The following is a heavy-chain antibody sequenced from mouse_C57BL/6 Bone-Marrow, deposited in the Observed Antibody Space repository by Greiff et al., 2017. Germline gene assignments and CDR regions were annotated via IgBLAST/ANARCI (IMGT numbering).Heavy chain of an antibody. CDR2: IYPGDGDT. Sequence: VQLQQSGPELVKPGASVKISCKASGYAFSSSWMNWVKQRPGKGLEWIGRIYPGDGDTNYNGKFKGKATLTADKSSSTAYMPRSSLTSEDSAVYVCARDYGSSFWFAYWGQGTLVTVSA. CDR3: ARDYGSSFWFAY. V-gene: IGHV1-82*01. J-gene: IGHJ3*01. D-gene: IGHD1-1*01. CDR1: GYAFSSSW.